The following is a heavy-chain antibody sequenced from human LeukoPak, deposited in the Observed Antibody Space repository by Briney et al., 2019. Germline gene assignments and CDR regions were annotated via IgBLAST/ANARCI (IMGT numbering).Heavy chain of an antibody. CDR2: INPNSGGT. CDR1: GYTFTGYY. D-gene: IGHD2-15*01. Sequence: ASVKVSCKASGYTFTGYYMHWVRQAPGQGLEWMGWINPNSGGTNYAQKFQGRVTMTRDTSISTAYMELSRLRSDDTAVYYCARGVYYSGGSCYSHNYYYYYMDVWGKGTTVTISS. J-gene: IGHJ6*03. V-gene: IGHV1-2*02. CDR3: ARGVYYSGGSCYSHNYYYYYMDV.